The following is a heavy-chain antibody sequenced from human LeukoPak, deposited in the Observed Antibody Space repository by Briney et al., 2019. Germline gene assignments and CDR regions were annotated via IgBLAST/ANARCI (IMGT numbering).Heavy chain of an antibody. D-gene: IGHD2-15*01. CDR2: ISAYNGNT. V-gene: IGHV1-18*01. Sequence: ASVKVSCKASGYTFTSYGISWVRQAPGQGLEWMGWISAYNGNTNYAQKLQGRVTMTTDTSTSTAYMELRSLRSDDTAVYYCAKSQSHFVVVVVAITPEYWGQGTLVTVSS. CDR1: GYTFTSYG. CDR3: AKSQSHFVVVVVAITPEY. J-gene: IGHJ4*02.